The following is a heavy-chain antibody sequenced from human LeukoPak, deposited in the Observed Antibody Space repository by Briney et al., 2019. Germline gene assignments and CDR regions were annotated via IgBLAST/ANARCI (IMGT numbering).Heavy chain of an antibody. D-gene: IGHD5-24*01. J-gene: IGHJ4*02. CDR1: GYTFTCYY. Sequence: ASVTVTCQASGYTFTCYYMHGLRQPPGQGGEWMGWFNPSNGGTNDEKKFQGRVTMTRDTAISTAYMELSRRRSDDTAAYYCARDRESLVEMATGAVYFFDSWAKGTLVTASS. CDR2: FNPSNGGT. CDR3: ARDRESLVEMATGAVYFFDS. V-gene: IGHV1-2*02.